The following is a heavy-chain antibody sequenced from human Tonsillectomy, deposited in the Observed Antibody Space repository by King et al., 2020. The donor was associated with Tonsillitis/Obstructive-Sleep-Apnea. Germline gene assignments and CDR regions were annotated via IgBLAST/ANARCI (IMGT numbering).Heavy chain of an antibody. V-gene: IGHV3-48*03. CDR1: GFTFSSYE. CDR3: ARDRYIVVIPAAVDAFDI. J-gene: IGHJ3*02. D-gene: IGHD2-2*01. Sequence: VQLVESGGGLVQPGGSLRLSCAASGFTFSSYELTWVRQAPGKGLEWISFISSSGSIKYYADSVKGRFTISRDNAKNYLYLQMNSLRADDTAFYYCARDRYIVVIPAAVDAFDIWGQGTMVTVSS. CDR2: ISSSGSIK.